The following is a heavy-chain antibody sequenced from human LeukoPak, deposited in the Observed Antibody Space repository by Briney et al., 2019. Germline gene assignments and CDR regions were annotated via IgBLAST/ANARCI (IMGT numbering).Heavy chain of an antibody. CDR2: IYYSGST. D-gene: IGHD5-18*01. J-gene: IGHJ4*02. V-gene: IGHV4-59*01. CDR3: ARVPRGYSYPFGY. CDR1: GGSISSYY. Sequence: SETLSLTCAVTGGSISSYYWSWIRQPPGKGLEWIGYIYYSGSTNYNPSLKSRVTISVDTSKNQFSLKLSPVTAADTAVNYCARVPRGYSYPFGYWGQGTLVTVSS.